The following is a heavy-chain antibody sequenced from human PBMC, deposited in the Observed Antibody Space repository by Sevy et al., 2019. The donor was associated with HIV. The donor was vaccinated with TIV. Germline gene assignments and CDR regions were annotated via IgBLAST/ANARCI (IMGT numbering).Heavy chain of an antibody. CDR3: ARDKGIVVVPAVKNWFDP. D-gene: IGHD2-2*01. Sequence: ASVKVSCKASGGTFSSYAISWVRQAPGQGLEWMGGIIPIFGTANYAQKFQGRVKITADESTSTAYMELSSLRSEDTAVYYCARDKGIVVVPAVKNWFDPWGQGTLVTVSS. CDR1: GGTFSSYA. J-gene: IGHJ5*02. CDR2: IIPIFGTA. V-gene: IGHV1-69*13.